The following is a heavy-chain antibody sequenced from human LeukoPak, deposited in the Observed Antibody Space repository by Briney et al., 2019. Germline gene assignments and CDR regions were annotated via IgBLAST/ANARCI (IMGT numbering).Heavy chain of an antibody. CDR2: IWYDGSNK. Sequence: PGGSLRLSCAASGFTFSSYGMHWVRQAPGKGLEWVAVIWYDGSNKYYADSVKGRFTTSRDNSKNTLYLQMNSLRAEDTAVYYCARNTYYDFWSGYYPIYYYYYGMDVWGQGTTVTVSS. J-gene: IGHJ6*02. CDR3: ARNTYYDFWSGYYPIYYYYYGMDV. D-gene: IGHD3-3*01. V-gene: IGHV3-33*01. CDR1: GFTFSSYG.